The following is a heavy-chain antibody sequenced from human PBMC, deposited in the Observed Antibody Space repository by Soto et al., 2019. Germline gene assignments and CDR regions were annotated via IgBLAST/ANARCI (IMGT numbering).Heavy chain of an antibody. J-gene: IGHJ4*02. CDR1: GFTFSNYA. D-gene: IGHD3-10*01. Sequence: EVQLLESGGDLVQPGGSLRLSCAASGFTFSNYAMSWVRQAPGKGLEWVSTMSGTGGRTYYADSVKGRFTISRDNSKNTLSVQMNSLRAEDTALYYCTRLANGWSGEYWGQGTLVTVSS. CDR2: MSGTGGRT. CDR3: TRLANGWSGEY. V-gene: IGHV3-23*01.